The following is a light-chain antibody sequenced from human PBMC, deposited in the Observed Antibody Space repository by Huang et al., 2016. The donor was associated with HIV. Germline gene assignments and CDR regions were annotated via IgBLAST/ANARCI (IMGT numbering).Light chain of an antibody. CDR1: PSLGSSS. Sequence: EIVLTQSPGTLSLSPGERATLSYRASPSLGSSSLAWYQQKAGQAPRLLMYGASSRATGIPDRCRGSGSGTDFTLSISRLEPEDFAVYYCQQYDSSPVTFGGGTKVEIK. V-gene: IGKV3-20*01. CDR3: QQYDSSPVT. CDR2: GAS. J-gene: IGKJ4*01.